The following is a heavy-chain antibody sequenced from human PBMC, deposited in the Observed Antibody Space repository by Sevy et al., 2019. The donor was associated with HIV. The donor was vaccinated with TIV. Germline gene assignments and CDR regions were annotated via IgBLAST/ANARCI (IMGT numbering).Heavy chain of an antibody. J-gene: IGHJ6*02. CDR3: AKNRLPGGSYFSMHGLDV. CDR2: ILHDGSYR. CDR1: GFTFSSYD. V-gene: IGHV3-30*18. D-gene: IGHD3-10*01. Sequence: GGSLRLSCAASGFTFSSYDMHWVRQAPGKGLERVAIILHDGSYREYVDSVRGRFTMSRDNSKNTMYLQMNGLSIEDTAVYYCAKNRLPGGSYFSMHGLDVWGRGTTVTVSS.